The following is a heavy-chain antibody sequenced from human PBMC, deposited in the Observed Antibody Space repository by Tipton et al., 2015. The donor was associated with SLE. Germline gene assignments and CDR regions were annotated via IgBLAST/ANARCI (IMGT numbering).Heavy chain of an antibody. D-gene: IGHD2-2*03. CDR1: GFNFNVFG. CDR2: ISGSGEYT. J-gene: IGHJ4*02. Sequence: SLRLSCAASGFNFNVFGMSWVRQAPGKGLEWVSAISGSGEYTDYADSVRGRFTISRDNSKNTIYLHMNSLRVEDTAVYYCARGGPMDSFEYWGQGTLVNVSS. CDR3: ARGGPMDSFEY. V-gene: IGHV3-23*01.